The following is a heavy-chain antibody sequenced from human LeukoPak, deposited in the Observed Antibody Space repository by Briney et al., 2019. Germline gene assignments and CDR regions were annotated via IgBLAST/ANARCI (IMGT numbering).Heavy chain of an antibody. V-gene: IGHV3-48*01. D-gene: IGHD1-26*01. CDR1: GFTFSSYS. Sequence: GGSLRLSCVASGFTFSSYSINWVRQAPGKGLEWVSHISSSSSSSSSSSSPTYYADSVKGRFTISRDGAKNSLYLQMNSLRAEDTALYYCVRDWSYAFDIWGQGTMVSVSS. CDR3: VRDWSYAFDI. J-gene: IGHJ3*02. CDR2: ISSSSSSSSSSSSPT.